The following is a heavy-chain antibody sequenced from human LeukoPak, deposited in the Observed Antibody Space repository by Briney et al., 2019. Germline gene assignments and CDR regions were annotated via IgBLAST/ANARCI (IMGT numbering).Heavy chain of an antibody. CDR2: INPNSGGT. CDR1: EYTFTGYY. J-gene: IGHJ4*02. V-gene: IGHV1-2*02. CDR3: ARPAEGIVGASRYFDY. D-gene: IGHD1-26*01. Sequence: ASVKVSCKASEYTFTGYYIHWVRQAPGQGLEWMGWINPNSGGTNYAQKFQGRVTMTRDTSISTAYMELSRLRSDDTAVYYCARPAEGIVGASRYFDYWGQGTLVTVSS.